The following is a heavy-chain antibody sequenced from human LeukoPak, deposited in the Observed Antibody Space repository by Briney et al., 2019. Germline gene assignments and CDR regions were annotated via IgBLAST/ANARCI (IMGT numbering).Heavy chain of an antibody. Sequence: GGSLRLSCAASGFTVSNAWMSWVRQAPGKGLEWVSAISGSGGSTYYADSVKGRFTISRDNSKNTLYLQMNSLRAEDTAVYYCAKSSQGWFDPWGQGTLVTVSS. J-gene: IGHJ5*02. CDR3: AKSSQGWFDP. CDR1: GFTVSNAW. V-gene: IGHV3-23*01. CDR2: ISGSGGST.